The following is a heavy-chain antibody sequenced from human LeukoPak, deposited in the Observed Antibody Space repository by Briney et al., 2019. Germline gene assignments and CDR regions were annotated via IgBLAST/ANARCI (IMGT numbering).Heavy chain of an antibody. J-gene: IGHJ4*02. CDR3: ARGGSTIVVVPASNLPSDY. CDR1: GYTFTGYY. D-gene: IGHD2-2*01. CDR2: INPNSGGT. Sequence: ASVKVSCKVSGYTFTGYYMHWVRQAPGQGLEWMGWINPNSGGTNYAQKFQGRVTMTRDTSISTAYMELSRLRSDDTAVYYCARGGSTIVVVPASNLPSDYWGQGTLVTVSP. V-gene: IGHV1-2*02.